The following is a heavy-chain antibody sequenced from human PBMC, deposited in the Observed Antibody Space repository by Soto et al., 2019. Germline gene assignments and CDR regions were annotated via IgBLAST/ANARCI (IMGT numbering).Heavy chain of an antibody. Sequence: GGSLRLSCAASGFTFSNYGMHWVRQAPGEGLDWVAVISYGGSNKYYADSVKGRFTISRDNSKTTLYLQMNSLRSEDTAVYYCAKLSSSSCYAIRCYYYYGMDVWGQGTTVTVSS. CDR2: ISYGGSNK. CDR1: GFTFSNYG. J-gene: IGHJ6*02. V-gene: IGHV3-30*18. D-gene: IGHD2-2*01. CDR3: AKLSSSSCYAIRCYYYYGMDV.